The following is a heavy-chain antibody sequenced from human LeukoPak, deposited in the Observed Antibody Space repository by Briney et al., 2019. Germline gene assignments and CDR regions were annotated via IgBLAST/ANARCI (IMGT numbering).Heavy chain of an antibody. Sequence: PSGTLSLTCTVSGGSMTHYFWNWIRQPPGKGLEWIGYTHTSGSPDYSRSLKSRVTISLDTSKNQFSLMLSSVTAADTAVYYCARVYNWNYHWYFDLWGRGTLVTVSS. CDR3: ARVYNWNYHWYFDL. CDR2: THTSGSP. CDR1: GGSMTHYF. J-gene: IGHJ2*01. D-gene: IGHD1-7*01. V-gene: IGHV4-4*09.